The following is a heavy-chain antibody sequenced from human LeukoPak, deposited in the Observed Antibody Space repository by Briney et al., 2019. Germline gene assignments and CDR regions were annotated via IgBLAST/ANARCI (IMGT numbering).Heavy chain of an antibody. Sequence: SQTLSLTCTVSGGSISSGGYYWSWIRQHPGKGLEWIGYIYYSGSTYYNPSLKSRVTISVDTSKDQFSLELSSVTAADTAVYYCAQAPNWNGGAFDIWGQGTMVTVSS. J-gene: IGHJ3*02. D-gene: IGHD1-20*01. CDR1: GGSISSGGYY. V-gene: IGHV4-31*03. CDR2: IYYSGST. CDR3: AQAPNWNGGAFDI.